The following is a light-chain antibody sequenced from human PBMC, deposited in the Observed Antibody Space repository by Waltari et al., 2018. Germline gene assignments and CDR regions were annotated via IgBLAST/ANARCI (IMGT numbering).Light chain of an antibody. CDR1: QSIPRW. J-gene: IGKJ4*02. Sequence: IQMTQSPSTSSASVVDRVASTCRASQSIPRWLAWYQQKPVKAPNLLIYKASILESGVPSIFSGGGSGTEFTLTISSLQPDDFATYYCQHDDSYSATFGRGTKVEIK. CDR3: QHDDSYSAT. CDR2: KAS. V-gene: IGKV1-5*03.